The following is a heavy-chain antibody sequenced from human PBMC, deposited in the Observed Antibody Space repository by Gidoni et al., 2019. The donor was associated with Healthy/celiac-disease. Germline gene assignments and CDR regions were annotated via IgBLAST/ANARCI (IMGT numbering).Heavy chain of an antibody. CDR3: ARDSIAVAGRGGDY. D-gene: IGHD6-19*01. Sequence: EVQLVESGGGLVQPGGSLRLSGAASGFTFSSYSMNWVRQAPGKGLEWVSYISSSSSTIYYADSVKGRFTISRDNAKNSLYLQMNSLRDEDTAVYYCARDSIAVAGRGGDYWGQGTLVTVSS. J-gene: IGHJ4*02. CDR1: GFTFSSYS. CDR2: ISSSSSTI. V-gene: IGHV3-48*02.